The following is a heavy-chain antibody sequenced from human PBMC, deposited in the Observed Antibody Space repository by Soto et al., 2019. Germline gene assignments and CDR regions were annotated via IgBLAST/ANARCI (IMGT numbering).Heavy chain of an antibody. CDR2: IIPILGIA. CDR1: GGTFSSYT. J-gene: IGHJ4*02. Sequence: SVKVSCKASGGTFSSYTISWVRQAPGQGLEWMGRIIPILGIANYAQKFQGRVTITADKSTSTAYMELSSLRSEDTAVYYCARAEYCSSTSCYVYRFDYWGQGTLVTVSS. V-gene: IGHV1-69*02. CDR3: ARAEYCSSTSCYVYRFDY. D-gene: IGHD2-2*01.